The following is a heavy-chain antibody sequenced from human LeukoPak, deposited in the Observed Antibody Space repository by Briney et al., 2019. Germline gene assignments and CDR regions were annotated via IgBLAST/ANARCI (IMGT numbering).Heavy chain of an antibody. CDR2: INSDGSST. D-gene: IGHD3-10*01. CDR1: GFTFSSYW. V-gene: IGHV3-74*01. CDR3: ARGAMVRGVKTFDY. J-gene: IGHJ4*02. Sequence: GGSLRLSCAASGFTFSSYWIHWVRQAPGKGLVWVSRINSDGSSTSYADSVKGRFTISRDNAKNTLYLQMNSLRAEDTAVYYCARGAMVRGVKTFDYWGQGTLVTVSS.